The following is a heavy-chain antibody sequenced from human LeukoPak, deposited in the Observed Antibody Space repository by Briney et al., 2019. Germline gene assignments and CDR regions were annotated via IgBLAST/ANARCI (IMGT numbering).Heavy chain of an antibody. CDR3: ARGGVLLWFGETGPYYFDY. J-gene: IGHJ4*02. Sequence: PGGSLRLSCVTSGFTFSDYFMNWIRQAPGKGPEWLSFINSDGNNIYYRDSVKGRFTISRDNAKNSLYLQMNSLRAEDTAVYYCARGGVLLWFGETGPYYFDYWGQGTLVTVSS. V-gene: IGHV3-11*04. CDR2: INSDGNNI. CDR1: GFTFSDYF. D-gene: IGHD3-10*01.